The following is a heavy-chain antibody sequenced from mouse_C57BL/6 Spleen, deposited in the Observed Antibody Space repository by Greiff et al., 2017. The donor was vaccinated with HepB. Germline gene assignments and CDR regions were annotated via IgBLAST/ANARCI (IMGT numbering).Heavy chain of an antibody. CDR2: IYPGDGDT. CDR1: GYAFSSSW. D-gene: IGHD3-3*01. J-gene: IGHJ3*01. CDR3: ARWGDEAY. Sequence: QVQLQQSGPELVKPGASVKISCKASGYAFSSSWMNWVKQRPGKGLEWIGRIYPGDGDTNYNGKFKGKATLTADKSSSTAYMQLSSLTSEDSAVYCCARWGDEAYWGQGTLVTVSA. V-gene: IGHV1-82*01.